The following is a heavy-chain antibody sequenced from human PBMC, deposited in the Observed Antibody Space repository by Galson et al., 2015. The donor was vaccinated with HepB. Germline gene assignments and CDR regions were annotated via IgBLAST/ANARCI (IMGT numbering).Heavy chain of an antibody. J-gene: IGHJ5*02. D-gene: IGHD1-26*01. Sequence: SLRLSCAASGVTFSSYAMSWVRQAPGKGLEWVSSISGFGGSTYYADSVKGRFTISRDESKNTLNLQMKSLRAEDTAVYYCAKDRYSGSYHGWHDPWGQGTLVTVSS. V-gene: IGHV3-23*01. CDR3: AKDRYSGSYHGWHDP. CDR2: ISGFGGST. CDR1: GVTFSSYA.